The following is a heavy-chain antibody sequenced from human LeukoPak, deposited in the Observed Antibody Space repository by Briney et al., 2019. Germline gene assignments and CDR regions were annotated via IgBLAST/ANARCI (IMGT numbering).Heavy chain of an antibody. J-gene: IGHJ3*02. Sequence: GGSLRLSCAASEFTVSSNYMSWVRQALGKGLEWVSVIYSGGNTFYADSVKGRFTISRDSSKNTLYLQMNSLRAEDTAVYYCARGRPHATIVVVVVVPLHGTFYIWVQGTMVTVSS. D-gene: IGHD2-15*01. CDR2: IYSGGNT. CDR1: EFTVSSNY. CDR3: ARGRPHATIVVVVVVPLHGTFYI. V-gene: IGHV3-53*01.